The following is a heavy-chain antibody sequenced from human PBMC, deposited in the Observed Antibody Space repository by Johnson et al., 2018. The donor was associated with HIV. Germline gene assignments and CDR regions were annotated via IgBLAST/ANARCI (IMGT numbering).Heavy chain of an antibody. CDR2: ISYDGSNK. J-gene: IGHJ3*02. Sequence: QVQLVESGGGLVQPGGSLRLSCAASGFTFSSYWMSWVRQAPGKGLAWVAIISYDGSNKYYADSVKGRFTISRDNSKNTLYLQMNSLRADDTAVYYCARSVGYCSGGSCSPDAFDIWGQGTMVTVSS. D-gene: IGHD2-15*01. V-gene: IGHV3-30*03. CDR3: ARSVGYCSGGSCSPDAFDI. CDR1: GFTFSSYW.